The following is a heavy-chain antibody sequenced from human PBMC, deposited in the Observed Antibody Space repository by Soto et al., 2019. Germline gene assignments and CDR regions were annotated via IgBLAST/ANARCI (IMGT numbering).Heavy chain of an antibody. J-gene: IGHJ4*02. CDR1: GFTFNSYA. CDR2: TTGHGDST. V-gene: IGHV3-23*01. D-gene: IGHD5-18*01. Sequence: EVQLLESGGGLVQPGGSLRLSCAASGFTFNSYAMSWVRQAPGKGLEWVSATTGHGDSTYYSDSAKGRFTISRDNSKNILYLQMNSLRVEYTAVYYCAKMGNTYDEPLDYWGQGTLVTVSS. CDR3: AKMGNTYDEPLDY.